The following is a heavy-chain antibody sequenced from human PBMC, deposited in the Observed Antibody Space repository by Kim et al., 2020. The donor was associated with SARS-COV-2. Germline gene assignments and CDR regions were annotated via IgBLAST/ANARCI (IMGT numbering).Heavy chain of an antibody. V-gene: IGHV3-30*03. J-gene: IGHJ4*01. CDR3: AREGHSSGRAGNLDN. CDR2: ISADESIK. CDR1: GFTFGSAH. D-gene: IGHD6-19*01. Sequence: GGSLRLSCAGSGFTFGSAHMHWVRKAQGKGLEWVAVISADESIKGYADSVRGRFSGSRDNSQNKVFLQIDSLRTEDTAVDYCAREGHSSGRAGNLDNWG.